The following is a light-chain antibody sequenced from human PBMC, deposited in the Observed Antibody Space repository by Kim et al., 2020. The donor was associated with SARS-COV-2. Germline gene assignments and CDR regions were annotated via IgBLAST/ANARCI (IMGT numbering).Light chain of an antibody. CDR2: GKN. J-gene: IGLJ2*01. CDR3: NSRDSSGNHQDVV. CDR1: SLRSYY. Sequence: SSELTQDPAVSVALGQTVRITRQGDSLRSYYASWYQQKPGQAPVLVIYGKNNRPSGIPDRFSGSSSGNTASLTITGAQAEDEADYYCNSRDSSGNHQDVVFGGGTQLTVL. V-gene: IGLV3-19*01.